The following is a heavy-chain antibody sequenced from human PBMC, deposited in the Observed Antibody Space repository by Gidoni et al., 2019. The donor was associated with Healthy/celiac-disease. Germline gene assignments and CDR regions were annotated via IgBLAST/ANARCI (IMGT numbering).Heavy chain of an antibody. CDR3: ARDQGEYGDYGVVDY. J-gene: IGHJ4*02. D-gene: IGHD4-17*01. CDR2: IWYDGSNK. CDR1: GFTFSSYG. V-gene: IGHV3-33*08. Sequence: QVQLVESGGGVVQPGRSLRLSCAASGFTFSSYGMHWVRQAPGKGLEWVAVIWYDGSNKYYADSVKGRFTISRDNSKNTLYLQMNSLRAEDTAVYYCARDQGEYGDYGVVDYWGQGTLVTVSS.